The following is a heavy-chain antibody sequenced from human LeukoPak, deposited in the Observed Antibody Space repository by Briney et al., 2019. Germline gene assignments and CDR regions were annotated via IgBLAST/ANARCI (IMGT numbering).Heavy chain of an antibody. J-gene: IGHJ4*02. CDR1: GGTFSSYA. Sequence: ASVKVSCKASGGTFSSYAICWVRQAPGQGLEWMGRIIPIFGIANYAQKFQGRVTITADKSTSTAYMELSSLRSEDTAVYYCATYYYDSSGYYRAGYYFDYWGQGTLVTVSS. D-gene: IGHD3-22*01. CDR2: IIPIFGIA. CDR3: ATYYYDSSGYYRAGYYFDY. V-gene: IGHV1-69*04.